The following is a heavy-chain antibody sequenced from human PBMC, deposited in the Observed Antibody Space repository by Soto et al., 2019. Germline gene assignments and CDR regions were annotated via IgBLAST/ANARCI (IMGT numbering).Heavy chain of an antibody. D-gene: IGHD2-15*01. J-gene: IGHJ4*02. Sequence: GSLRLYCAPSGFIFSNYAMSWVRQARGKGLEWVSAISGSGADTYYTESVKGRFTISRDNFKNTLYLQMNSLRAEDTAVYYCAKDNGRGGGSVFDYWGQGTLVTVSS. CDR2: ISGSGADT. CDR3: AKDNGRGGGSVFDY. V-gene: IGHV3-23*01. CDR1: GFIFSNYA.